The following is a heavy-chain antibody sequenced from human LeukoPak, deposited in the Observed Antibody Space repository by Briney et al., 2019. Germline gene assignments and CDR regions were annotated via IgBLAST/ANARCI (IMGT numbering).Heavy chain of an antibody. CDR3: AKDGGITIFGY. CDR2: ISGSGGST. D-gene: IGHD3-3*01. J-gene: IGHJ4*02. CDR1: GFTFSDYY. Sequence: GGSLRLSCAASGFTFSDYYMSWIRQAPGKGLEWVSAISGSGGSTSYADSVKGRFTISRDNSKSTLYLQMNSLRAEDTAVYYCAKDGGITIFGYWGQGTLVTVSS. V-gene: IGHV3-23*01.